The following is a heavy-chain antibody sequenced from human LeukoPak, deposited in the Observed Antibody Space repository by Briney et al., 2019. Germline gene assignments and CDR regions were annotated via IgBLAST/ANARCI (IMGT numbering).Heavy chain of an antibody. J-gene: IGHJ3*02. CDR1: GYTFTSYG. CDR2: ISAYNGNT. Sequence: ASVKVSFKASGYTFTSYGISWVRQAPGQGLEWTGWISAYNGNTNYSQKLQGRVTMTTDTSTSTAYMELRSLRSDDTAVYYCARAYIVVVPAAENAFDIWGQGTMVTVSS. CDR3: ARAYIVVVPAAENAFDI. V-gene: IGHV1-18*04. D-gene: IGHD2-2*01.